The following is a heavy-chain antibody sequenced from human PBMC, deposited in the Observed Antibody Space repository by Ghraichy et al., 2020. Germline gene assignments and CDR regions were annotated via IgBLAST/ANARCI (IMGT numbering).Heavy chain of an antibody. J-gene: IGHJ4*02. CDR1: GYSISSGYY. V-gene: IGHV4-38-2*02. Sequence: SETLSLTCTVSGYSISSGYYWGWIRQPPGKGLEWIGSIYHSGSTYYNPSLKSRVTISVDTSKNQFSLKLSSVTAADTAVYYCARSTGIAVADPFDYWGQGTLVTVSS. CDR2: IYHSGST. D-gene: IGHD6-19*01. CDR3: ARSTGIAVADPFDY.